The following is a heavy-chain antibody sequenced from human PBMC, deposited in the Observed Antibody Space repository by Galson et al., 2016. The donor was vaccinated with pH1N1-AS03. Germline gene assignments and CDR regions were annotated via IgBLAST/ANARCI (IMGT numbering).Heavy chain of an antibody. CDR3: ARVWGAAAGYFDS. CDR1: GFSLTSPGVC. J-gene: IGHJ4*02. D-gene: IGHD6-13*01. V-gene: IGHV2-70*20. Sequence: PALVKPTQTLTLTCSFSGFSLTSPGVCVTWVRQPPGKALEWLATIDSDDDKYYTTSLKTRLTISKDTSKTQVVLTMTNMDPVDTATYYCARVWGAAAGYFDSWGPGNLVVVSS. CDR2: IDSDDDK.